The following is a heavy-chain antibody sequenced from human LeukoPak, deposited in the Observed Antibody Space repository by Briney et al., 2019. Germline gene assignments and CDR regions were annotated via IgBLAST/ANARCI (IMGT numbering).Heavy chain of an antibody. CDR2: INPSGGST. J-gene: IGHJ6*02. V-gene: IGHV1-46*01. D-gene: IGHD7-27*01. CDR1: GYTFTSYY. Sequence: ASVKVSCKASGYTFTSYYMHWVRQAPGQGLEWMGIINPSGGSTSYAQKFQGRVTMTRDTSTSTVYMELSSLRSEDTAVYYCARDNSWGREYYYYGMDVWGQGTTVTVSS. CDR3: ARDNSWGREYYYYGMDV.